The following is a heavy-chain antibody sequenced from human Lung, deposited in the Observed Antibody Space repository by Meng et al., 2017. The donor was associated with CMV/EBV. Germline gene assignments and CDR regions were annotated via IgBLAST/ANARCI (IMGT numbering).Heavy chain of an antibody. CDR1: GGSFSGYY. J-gene: IGHJ4*02. Sequence: QVQTSRLGGALLKHPESLPLTCAGYGGSFSGYYRSWIRQPPGKGLEWIGEINHSGGTNYNPSLKSRVTISVDTSKNQFSLKLSSVTAADTAVYYCARGFLSFVRVFDYWGQGTLVTVSS. CDR3: ARGFLSFVRVFDY. D-gene: IGHD2/OR15-2a*01. CDR2: INHSGGT. V-gene: IGHV4-34*01.